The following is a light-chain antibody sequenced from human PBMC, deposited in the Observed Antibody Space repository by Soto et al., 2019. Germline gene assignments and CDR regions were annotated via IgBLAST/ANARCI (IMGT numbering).Light chain of an antibody. J-gene: IGLJ1*01. V-gene: IGLV2-14*01. Sequence: QSVLTQPATVSGSPGQSITISCTGTSSDVGGYNYVSWYQQHPGKAPKLMIYEVSNRPSGVSNRFSGSKSGNTASLTISGLQAEDEADYYCSSYTSTSPSVFRTGPKSTVL. CDR2: EVS. CDR3: SSYTSTSPSV. CDR1: SSDVGGYNY.